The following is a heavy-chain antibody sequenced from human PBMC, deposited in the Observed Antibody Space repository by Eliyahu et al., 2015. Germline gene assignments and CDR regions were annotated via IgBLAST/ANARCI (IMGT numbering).Heavy chain of an antibody. CDR1: XGXFNTXA. CDR3: ARGPDISSHYYFY. CDR2: ITPIXGTA. Sequence: QVQLVQSGAEVKKPGSSVRVSXKASXGXFNTXAISWVXQAPGXGLEWMGGITPIXGTANYAXKFQGRVTITADESTTSVYMEVSSLRSEDTAMYYCARGPDISSHYYFYWGQGTLVTVSS. D-gene: IGHD3-10*01. J-gene: IGHJ4*02. V-gene: IGHV1-69*01.